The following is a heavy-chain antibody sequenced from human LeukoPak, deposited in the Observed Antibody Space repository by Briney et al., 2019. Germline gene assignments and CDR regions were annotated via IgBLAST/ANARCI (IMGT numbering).Heavy chain of an antibody. Sequence: GGSLRLSCAASGFTFKNYGMNWVRQAPGKGLEWVSYISSAGSTKYYADSVKGRFTISRDNAKSSLFLQMSSLRAEDTAVYFCARDISGSNGVGDYWGQGGLVTVSS. CDR1: GFTFKNYG. D-gene: IGHD2-8*01. J-gene: IGHJ4*02. CDR3: ARDISGSNGVGDY. V-gene: IGHV3-48*03. CDR2: ISSAGSTK.